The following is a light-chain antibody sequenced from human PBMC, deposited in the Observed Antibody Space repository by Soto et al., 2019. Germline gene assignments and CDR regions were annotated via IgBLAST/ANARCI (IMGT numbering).Light chain of an antibody. J-gene: IGLJ2*01. CDR3: SSYSSRSTLLV. V-gene: IGLV1-44*01. Sequence: QSVLTQPPSASGTPGQRVTISCSGSSSNIGSNTVNWYQQLPGTAPKLLIYSNNQRPSGISARFSGSKSGNTASLTISGLQTEDEADYYCSSYSSRSTLLVFGGGTQLTVL. CDR2: SNN. CDR1: SSNIGSNT.